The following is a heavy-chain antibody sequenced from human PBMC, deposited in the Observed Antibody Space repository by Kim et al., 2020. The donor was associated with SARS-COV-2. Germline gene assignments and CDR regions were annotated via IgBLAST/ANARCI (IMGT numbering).Heavy chain of an antibody. CDR1: GGSISSSSYY. Sequence: SETLSLTCTVSGGSISSSSYYWGWIRQPPGKGLEWIGSIYYSGSTYYNPSLKSRVTISVDTSKNQFSLKLSSVTAADTAVYYCARSLGFGDHVWFDPWGQGTLVTVSS. D-gene: IGHD3-10*01. J-gene: IGHJ5*02. V-gene: IGHV4-39*01. CDR2: IYYSGST. CDR3: ARSLGFGDHVWFDP.